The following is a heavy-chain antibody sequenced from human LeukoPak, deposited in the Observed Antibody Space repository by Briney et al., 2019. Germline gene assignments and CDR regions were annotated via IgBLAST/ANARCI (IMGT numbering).Heavy chain of an antibody. CDR1: GFTLDDYA. Sequence: GGSLRLSCAASGFTLDDYAMHWVRQAPGKGLEWVSGISWNSGSIGYADSVKGRFTISRDNAKNSLYLQMNSLRAEDTALYYCAKEIIYDRGPFDYRGQGTLVTVSS. J-gene: IGHJ4*02. V-gene: IGHV3-9*01. CDR2: ISWNSGSI. CDR3: AKEIIYDRGPFDY. D-gene: IGHD3-22*01.